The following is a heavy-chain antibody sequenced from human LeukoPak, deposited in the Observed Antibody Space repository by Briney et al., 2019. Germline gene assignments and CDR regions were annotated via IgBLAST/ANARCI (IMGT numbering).Heavy chain of an antibody. D-gene: IGHD5-18*01. CDR2: IDTDGVDT. CDR3: GREDRFGYNYAYGMDV. Sequence: TGGSLRLSCTDSGFTFSRYRLHWVRQSPAQGLVRLSRIDTDGVDTTYAHSVRGRFTISRYNAKLTLYVQMNTLRPEDAAVYYCGREDRFGYNYAYGMDVWGQETPVIVSS. V-gene: IGHV3-74*01. CDR1: GFTFSRYR. J-gene: IGHJ6*02.